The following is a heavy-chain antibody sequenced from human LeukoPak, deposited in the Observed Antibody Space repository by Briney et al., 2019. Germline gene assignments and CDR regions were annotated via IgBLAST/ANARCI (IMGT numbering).Heavy chain of an antibody. CDR1: GFTFSSYA. CDR3: AKDLFGRIAAAGRGGFFDY. J-gene: IGHJ4*02. V-gene: IGHV3-23*01. Sequence: PGGSLRLSCAASGFTFSSYAMSWVRQAPGKGLEWVSAISGSGGSTYYADSVKGRFTISRDNSKNTLYLQMNSPRAEDTAVYYCAKDLFGRIAAAGRGGFFDYWGQGTLVTVSS. D-gene: IGHD6-13*01. CDR2: ISGSGGST.